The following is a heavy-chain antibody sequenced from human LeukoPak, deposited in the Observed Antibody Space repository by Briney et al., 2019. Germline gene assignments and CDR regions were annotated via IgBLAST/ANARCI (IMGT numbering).Heavy chain of an antibody. D-gene: IGHD3-16*01. CDR2: INHSGST. CDR1: GGSFSGYY. Sequence: SETLSLTCAVYGGSFSGYYWSWIRQPPGKGLEWIGEINHSGSTNYNPSLKSRVTISVDTSKNQFSLKLSSVTAADTAVYYCARRFYDYPRHYYYMDVWGKGTTVTISS. V-gene: IGHV4-34*01. J-gene: IGHJ6*03. CDR3: ARRFYDYPRHYYYMDV.